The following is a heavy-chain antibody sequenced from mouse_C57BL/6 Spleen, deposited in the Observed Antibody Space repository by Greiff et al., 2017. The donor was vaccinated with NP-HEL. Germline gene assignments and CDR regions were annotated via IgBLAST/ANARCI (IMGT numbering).Heavy chain of an antibody. D-gene: IGHD1-3*01. Sequence: QVQLQQSGAELVRPGASVKLSCKASGYTFTDYYINWVKQRPGQGLEWIARIYTGSGNTYYNEKFKGKATLTAEKSSSTAYMQLSSLTSEDSAVYFCARVKDAMDYWGQGTSVTVSS. J-gene: IGHJ4*01. CDR3: ARVKDAMDY. CDR1: GYTFTDYY. CDR2: IYTGSGNT. V-gene: IGHV1-76*01.